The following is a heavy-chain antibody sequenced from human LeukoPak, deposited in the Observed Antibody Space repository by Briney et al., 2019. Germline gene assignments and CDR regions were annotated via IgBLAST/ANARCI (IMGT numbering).Heavy chain of an antibody. D-gene: IGHD2-15*01. CDR2: IKQDGSEK. V-gene: IGHV3-7*01. Sequence: HAGGSLRLSCAASGFTFSSYVMHWVRQAPGKGLEWVANIKQDGSEKYYVDSVKGRFTISRDNAKNSLYLQMNSLRAEDTAVYYCAIQGSRRGHGTYYFQHWGQGTLVTVSS. CDR3: AIQGSRRGHGTYYFQH. J-gene: IGHJ1*01. CDR1: GFTFSSYV.